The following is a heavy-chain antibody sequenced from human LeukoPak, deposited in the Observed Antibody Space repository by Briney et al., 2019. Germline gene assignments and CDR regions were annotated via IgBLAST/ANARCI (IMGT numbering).Heavy chain of an antibody. CDR2: MKHDGNEK. V-gene: IGHV3-7*01. Sequence: GGSLRLSCVGSGLAFSSYWMSWVRQAPGKGLEWVANMKHDGNEKHYVDSVEGRFTISRDNAKSSLYLQMNNLRAEDTAVYYCARDLGHSGYDLYDYWGQGTLVTVSS. CDR3: ARDLGHSGYDLYDY. CDR1: GLAFSSYW. J-gene: IGHJ4*02. D-gene: IGHD5-12*01.